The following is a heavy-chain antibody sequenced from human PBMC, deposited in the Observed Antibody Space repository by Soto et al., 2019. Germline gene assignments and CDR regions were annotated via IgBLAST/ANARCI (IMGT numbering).Heavy chain of an antibody. CDR3: AREYDSSCYYYGPLYYGMDV. V-gene: IGHV1-2*02. J-gene: IGHJ6*02. Sequence: GAAVKVSCKASGYTFTDYYMHWVRQAPGQGLEWMGWINPNSGGTNYAQKFRGRVTMTRDTSISTAYMELSRLRSDDTGGYYCAREYDSSCYYYGPLYYGMDVWGQGTTVTVSS. CDR1: GYTFTDYY. D-gene: IGHD3-22*01. CDR2: INPNSGGT.